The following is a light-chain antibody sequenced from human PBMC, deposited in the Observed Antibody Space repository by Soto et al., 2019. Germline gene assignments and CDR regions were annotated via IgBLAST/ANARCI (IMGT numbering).Light chain of an antibody. CDR2: DAS. Sequence: DIQLTQSPSFLSASVGDRVTITCRASQGINTFLAWYQQKPGKAPKVLIYDASRLHSGVPSRFSGSGSGTEFTLTITSLQPEDFATYYCQQSYTTPRTFGQGTKVDIK. CDR1: QGINTF. V-gene: IGKV1-39*01. J-gene: IGKJ1*01. CDR3: QQSYTTPRT.